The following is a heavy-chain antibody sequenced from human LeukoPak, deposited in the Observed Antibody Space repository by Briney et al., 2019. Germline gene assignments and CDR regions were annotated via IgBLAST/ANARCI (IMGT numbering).Heavy chain of an antibody. V-gene: IGHV4-59*01. Sequence: SETLSLTCTVSGGSISGYYWNWIRQPPGKGLEWIGYIYYRGSTNYNPSLKSRVTISVDTSKNQVSLKLSSVTAADTAVYYCARGLGRERYFDLWGRGTLVSVSS. CDR3: ARGLGRERYFDL. CDR2: IYYRGST. CDR1: GGSISGYY. J-gene: IGHJ2*01. D-gene: IGHD3-9*01.